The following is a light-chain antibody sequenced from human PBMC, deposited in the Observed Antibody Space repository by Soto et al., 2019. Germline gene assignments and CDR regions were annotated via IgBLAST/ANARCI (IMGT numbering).Light chain of an antibody. V-gene: IGLV2-11*01. CDR1: GNDIGGYNY. J-gene: IGLJ3*02. CDR3: AAWDDRLRGHGE. CDR2: DVS. Sequence: QSALTQPRSVSGSPGQSVTISCTGTGNDIGGYNYVTWYQQRPGRPPKLMIYDVSKRPSGVPDRFSGSKSGNAASLTISGLQADDEADYYCAAWDDRLRGHGEFGGGTQLTVL.